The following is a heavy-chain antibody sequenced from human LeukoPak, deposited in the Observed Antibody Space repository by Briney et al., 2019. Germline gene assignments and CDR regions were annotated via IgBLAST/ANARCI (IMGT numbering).Heavy chain of an antibody. CDR2: IYSDGIST. J-gene: IGHJ2*01. Sequence: GGSLRLSCAASGFTFSNYWMHWVRQPPGKGLVWVSLIYSDGISTYYADSVKGRFTISRDNAKNTLYLQMNSLRAEDTAVYYCARGDSSGWYSGYFDLWGRGTLVTVSS. CDR3: ARGDSSGWYSGYFDL. V-gene: IGHV3-74*01. CDR1: GFTFSNYW. D-gene: IGHD6-19*01.